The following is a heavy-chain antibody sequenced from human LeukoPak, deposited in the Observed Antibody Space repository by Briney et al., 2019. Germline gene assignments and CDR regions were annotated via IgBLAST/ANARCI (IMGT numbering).Heavy chain of an antibody. CDR3: ARGDSSGEKASDAFDI. Sequence: ASVKVSCKASGYTFTGYCMHWLRQAPGQGLEWMGWINPNSGGTNYAQKFQGRVTMTRDTSISTAYMELSRLRSDDTAVYYCARGDSSGEKASDAFDIWGQGTMVTVSS. V-gene: IGHV1-2*02. CDR1: GYTFTGYC. CDR2: INPNSGGT. J-gene: IGHJ3*02. D-gene: IGHD3-22*01.